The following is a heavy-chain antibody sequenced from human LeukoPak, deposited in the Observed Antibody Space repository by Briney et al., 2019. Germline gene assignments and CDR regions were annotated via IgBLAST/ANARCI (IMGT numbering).Heavy chain of an antibody. CDR2: INTDGSST. V-gene: IGHV3-74*01. J-gene: IGHJ6*02. CDR1: GFTFSRYW. CDR3: ALPPTPYYYYGMDV. Sequence: PGGSLRLSCAPSGFTFSRYWMHWVRQAPGKGLVWVSRINTDGSSTSYADSVKGRFTISRDNAKNTLYLQMNSLRAEDTAVYYCALPPTPYYYYGMDVWGQGTTVTVSS. D-gene: IGHD2-15*01.